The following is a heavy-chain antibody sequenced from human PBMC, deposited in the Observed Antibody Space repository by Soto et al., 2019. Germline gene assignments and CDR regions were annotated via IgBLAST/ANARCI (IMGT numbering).Heavy chain of an antibody. CDR3: AKDLSSSWPYYGMDV. J-gene: IGHJ6*02. Sequence: QVQLVESGGGVVQPGRSLRLSCAASGFTFRSYGMHWVRQAPGKGLEWVAVISYDGSNKYYADSVKGRFTISRDNSKNTLYLQMNSLRAEDTAVYYCAKDLSSSWPYYGMDVWGQGTTVTVSS. V-gene: IGHV3-30*18. D-gene: IGHD6-13*01. CDR1: GFTFRSYG. CDR2: ISYDGSNK.